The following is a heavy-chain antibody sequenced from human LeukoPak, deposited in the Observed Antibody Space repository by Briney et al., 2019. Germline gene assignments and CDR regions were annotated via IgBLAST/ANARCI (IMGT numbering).Heavy chain of an antibody. V-gene: IGHV3-9*01. CDR1: GFTFDDYA. J-gene: IGHJ4*02. Sequence: GGSLRLSCAASGFTFDDYAMHWVRQAPGKGLEWVSGISWNSGSIGYADSVKGRFTISRDNAKNSLYLQMNSLGAEDTALYYCAKDMGRYYDSSGYYALDYWGQGTLVTVSS. D-gene: IGHD3-22*01. CDR3: AKDMGRYYDSSGYYALDY. CDR2: ISWNSGSI.